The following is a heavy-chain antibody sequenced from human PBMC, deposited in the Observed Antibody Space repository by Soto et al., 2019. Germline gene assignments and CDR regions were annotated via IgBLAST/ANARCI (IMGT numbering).Heavy chain of an antibody. CDR1: GFTFSNYA. Sequence: GSLRLSCAASGFTFSNYAMSWFRQAPGKGLEWVSAISGSAINTYYADSVRGRFTISRDNSKNTLYLQMNHLRAEDTAVYSCAKGQGYYYDASGYTFDYWGQGTLVTVSS. V-gene: IGHV3-23*01. CDR3: AKGQGYYYDASGYTFDY. J-gene: IGHJ4*02. CDR2: ISGSAINT. D-gene: IGHD3-22*01.